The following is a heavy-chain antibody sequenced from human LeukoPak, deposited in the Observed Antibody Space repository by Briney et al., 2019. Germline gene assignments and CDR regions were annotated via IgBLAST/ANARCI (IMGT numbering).Heavy chain of an antibody. V-gene: IGHV1-8*01. CDR3: ARDRRGYSYGPVDY. Sequence: ASVKVSCKASGYTFTNYDINWVRQATGQGLEWMGWTNPNSGNTGYAQKFQGRVTMTRNTSISTAYMELSSLRSEDTAVYYCARDRRGYSYGPVDYWGQGTLVTVSS. CDR2: TNPNSGNT. CDR1: GYTFTNYD. J-gene: IGHJ4*02. D-gene: IGHD5-18*01.